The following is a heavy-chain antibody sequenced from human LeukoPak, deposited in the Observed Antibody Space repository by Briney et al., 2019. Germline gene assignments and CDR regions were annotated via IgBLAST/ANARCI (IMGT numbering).Heavy chain of an antibody. V-gene: IGHV4-59*08. D-gene: IGHD6-19*01. Sequence: SETLSLTCTLSGGSISTYYWSWIRQPPGKGLEWIGYIYYSGSTNYNPSLKSRVTISVDTSKNQFSLKLSSVTAADTAVYYCARRSYSSGWYYFDYWGQGTLVTVSS. CDR2: IYYSGST. CDR3: ARRSYSSGWYYFDY. J-gene: IGHJ4*02. CDR1: GGSISTYY.